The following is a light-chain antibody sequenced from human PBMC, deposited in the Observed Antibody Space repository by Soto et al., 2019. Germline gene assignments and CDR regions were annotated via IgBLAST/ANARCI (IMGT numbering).Light chain of an antibody. V-gene: IGKV3-20*01. J-gene: IGKJ1*01. CDR2: GAS. Sequence: EIVLTQSPGTLSLSPGERATLSCRASQSVRSSYLAWYQQKPGQAPRLLIYGASSRATGIPDRFSGSGSGTDFTLTISSLQPDDFATYYCQQYNSYSPATFGQGTKVDIK. CDR3: QQYNSYSPAT. CDR1: QSVRSSY.